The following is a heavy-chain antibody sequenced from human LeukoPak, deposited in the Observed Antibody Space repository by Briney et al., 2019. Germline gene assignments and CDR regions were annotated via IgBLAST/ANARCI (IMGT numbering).Heavy chain of an antibody. J-gene: IGHJ6*03. V-gene: IGHV3-23*01. CDR2: MSGGGVSGAGT. CDR3: TKDRWELPKRNYMDV. CDR1: GFTFSSYA. D-gene: IGHD1-26*01. Sequence: GGSLRLSCVASGFTFSSYAMSWVRQAPGKGLEWGSGMSGGGVSGAGTYYADSVKGRFTISRDNSKNTLYLQMNSLRAEDTAEYYCTKDRWELPKRNYMDVWGKGTTVTVSS.